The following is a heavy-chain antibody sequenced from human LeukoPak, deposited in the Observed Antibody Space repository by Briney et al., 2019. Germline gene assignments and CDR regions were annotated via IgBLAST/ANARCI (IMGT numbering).Heavy chain of an antibody. J-gene: IGHJ3*02. CDR2: INHSGST. CDR1: GGSFSGYY. Sequence: SQTLSLTCAVYGGSFSGYYWSWIRQPPGKGLEWIGEINHSGSTSYNPSLKSRVTISVDTSENQFSLKLSSVTAADTAVYYCARDAFDIWGQGTMVTVSS. CDR3: ARDAFDI. V-gene: IGHV4-34*01.